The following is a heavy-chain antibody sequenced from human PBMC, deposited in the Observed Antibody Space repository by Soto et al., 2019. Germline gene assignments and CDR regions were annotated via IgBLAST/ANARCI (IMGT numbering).Heavy chain of an antibody. CDR1: VFTSSG. D-gene: IGHD3-3*01. CDR3: AREGILGLFDAYDL. Sequence: ASVKISCKASVFTSSGISWVRQAPGQRLEWMGWISTHNGNTIYAQKFQGRVIMTMDTSTTTVYMELRSLRPDDTAVYLCAREGILGLFDAYDLWGQGTMVTVSS. V-gene: IGHV1-18*04. J-gene: IGHJ3*01. CDR2: ISTHNGNT.